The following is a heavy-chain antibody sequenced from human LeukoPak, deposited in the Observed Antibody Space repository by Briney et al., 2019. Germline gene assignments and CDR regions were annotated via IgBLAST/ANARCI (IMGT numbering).Heavy chain of an antibody. J-gene: IGHJ4*02. CDR1: GGSISSYY. V-gene: IGHV4-59*01. CDR2: IYYSGST. Sequence: PSETLSLTCTVSGGSISSYYWSWLRQPPGKGLEWIGYIYYSGSTNYNPSLKSRVTISVDTSKNQFSLKLSSVTAADTAVYYCARDRSHNYWGQGTLVTVSS. CDR3: ARDRSHNY.